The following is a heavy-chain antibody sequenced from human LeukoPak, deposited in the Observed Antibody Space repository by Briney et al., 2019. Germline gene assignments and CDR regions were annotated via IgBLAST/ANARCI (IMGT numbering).Heavy chain of an antibody. J-gene: IGHJ4*02. CDR1: GGTFSSYA. CDR2: IIPILGIA. CDR3: ARAPPAAGAFDY. D-gene: IGHD2-2*01. V-gene: IGHV1-69*04. Sequence: SVKVSCKASGGTFSSYAISWVRQAPGQGLEWMGRIIPILGIANYAQKFQGRVTITTDESTSTAYMELSSLRSEDTAVYYCARAPPAAGAFDYWGQGTLVTVSS.